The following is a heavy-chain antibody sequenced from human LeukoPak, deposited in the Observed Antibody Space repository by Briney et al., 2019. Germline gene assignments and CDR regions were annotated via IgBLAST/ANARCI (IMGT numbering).Heavy chain of an antibody. Sequence: ASVKVSCKASGYTFTSYYMHWVRQAPGQGLEWMGWINTNTGNPTYAQGFTGRFVFPLDTSVSTAYLQISSLKAEDTAVYYCARYSYGYGIDYWGQGTLVTVSS. J-gene: IGHJ4*02. D-gene: IGHD5-18*01. CDR3: ARYSYGYGIDY. V-gene: IGHV7-4-1*02. CDR1: GYTFTSYY. CDR2: INTNTGNP.